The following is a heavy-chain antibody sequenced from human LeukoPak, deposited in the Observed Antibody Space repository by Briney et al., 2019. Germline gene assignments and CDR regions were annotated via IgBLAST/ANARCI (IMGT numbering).Heavy chain of an antibody. D-gene: IGHD3-16*02. CDR1: GYSISSGYY. CDR3: ARDPDTFGGVIGNTDAFDI. V-gene: IGHV4-4*07. CDR2: IYTSGST. J-gene: IGHJ3*02. Sequence: SETLSLTCTVSGYSISSGYYWSWIRQPAGKGLEWIGRIYTSGSTNYNPSLKSRVTMSVDTSKNQFSLKLSSVTAADTAVYYCARDPDTFGGVIGNTDAFDIWGQGTMVTVSS.